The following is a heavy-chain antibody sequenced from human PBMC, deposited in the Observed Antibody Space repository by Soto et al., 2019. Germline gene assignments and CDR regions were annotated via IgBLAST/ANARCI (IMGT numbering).Heavy chain of an antibody. D-gene: IGHD2-2*01. CDR2: ISASVIGT. CDR1: SFTFGSYS. V-gene: IGHV3-23*01. CDR3: ARKNCQSCSRTETNSWFDS. J-gene: IGHJ5*01. Sequence: XESLSLSCAASSFTFGSYSMSWVRQAPGKGLEWVSAISASVIGTYYADSVKGRFTISRDNSKNTLYLQMNSLRAEDTAVYYCARKNCQSCSRTETNSWFDSWGHGTLVTVPS.